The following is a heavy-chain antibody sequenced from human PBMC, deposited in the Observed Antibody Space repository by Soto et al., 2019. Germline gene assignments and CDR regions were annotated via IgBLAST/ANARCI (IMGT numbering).Heavy chain of an antibody. D-gene: IGHD6-13*01. CDR1: GGTFSSYT. CDR2: IIPILGIA. CDR3: ARGEAGGYYYYYMDV. V-gene: IGHV1-69*02. J-gene: IGHJ6*03. Sequence: ASVKVSCKASGGTFSSYTISWVRQAPGQGLEWMGRIIPILGIANYAQKFQGRVTITADKSTSTAYMELSSLRSEDTAVYYCARGEAGGYYYYYMDVWGKGTTVTVSS.